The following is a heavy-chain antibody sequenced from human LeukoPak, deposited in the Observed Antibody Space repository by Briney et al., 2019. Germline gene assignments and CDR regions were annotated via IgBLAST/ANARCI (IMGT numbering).Heavy chain of an antibody. D-gene: IGHD5-18*01. CDR1: GGTFSSYA. CDR2: IIPIFGTA. Sequence: SVKVSCKASGGTFSSYAISWVRQAPGQGLEWMGGIIPIFGTANYAQKFQGRVTITADESTSTVYMELSSLRSEDTAVYYCARALPHRRLMDTTMEQHWFDPWGQGTLVTVSS. CDR3: ARALPHRRLMDTTMEQHWFDP. J-gene: IGHJ5*02. V-gene: IGHV1-69*13.